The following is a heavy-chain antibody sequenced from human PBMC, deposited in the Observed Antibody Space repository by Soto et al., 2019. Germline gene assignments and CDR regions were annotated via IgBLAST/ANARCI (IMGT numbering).Heavy chain of an antibody. V-gene: IGHV4-38-2*01. CDR3: ARGAMVATAYGMDV. CDR1: GYSISSGYY. D-gene: IGHD5-12*01. Sequence: SETLSLTCAVSGYSISSGYYWGWIRQPPGKGLEWIGSIYHSGSTYYNPSLKSRVTISVDTSKNQFSLKLSSVTAADTAVYYCARGAMVATAYGMDVWGQGTTVTVSS. J-gene: IGHJ6*02. CDR2: IYHSGST.